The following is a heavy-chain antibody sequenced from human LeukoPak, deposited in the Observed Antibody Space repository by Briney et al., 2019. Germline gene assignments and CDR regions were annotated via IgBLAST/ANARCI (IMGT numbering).Heavy chain of an antibody. CDR3: TRRGDCSSTGCSRGAY. Sequence: PGGSLRLSCAASGFTFSGSAMHWVRQASGKGLEWVGRIRSKANSYATAYAASVKGRFTISRDDSKNTAYLQMNSLKTEDTAVYYCTRRGDCSSTGCSRGAYWGQGTLVTVSS. J-gene: IGHJ4*02. CDR2: IRSKANSYAT. D-gene: IGHD2-2*01. V-gene: IGHV3-73*01. CDR1: GFTFSGSA.